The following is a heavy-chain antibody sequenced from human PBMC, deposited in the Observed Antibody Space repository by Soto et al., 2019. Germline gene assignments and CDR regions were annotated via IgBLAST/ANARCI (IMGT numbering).Heavy chain of an antibody. D-gene: IGHD2-2*01. V-gene: IGHV4-39*01. CDR1: GGSISSSSYY. CDR2: IYYSGST. J-gene: IGHJ5*02. Sequence: PSETLSITCTVSGGSISSSSYYWGWIRQPPGKGLEWIGSIYYSGSTYYNPSLKSRVTISVDTSKNQFSLKLSSVTAADTAVYCCARHEGYCSSTSCPHNWFDPWGQGTLVTVS. CDR3: ARHEGYCSSTSCPHNWFDP.